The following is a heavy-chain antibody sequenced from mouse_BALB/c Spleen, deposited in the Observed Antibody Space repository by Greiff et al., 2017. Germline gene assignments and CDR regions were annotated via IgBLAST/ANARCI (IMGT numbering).Heavy chain of an antibody. CDR3: ARSAYYGNFYDD. Sequence: EVQRVESGGGLVQPGGSRKLSCAASGFTFSSFGMHWVRQAPEKGLEWVAYISSGSSTIYYADTVKGRFTISRDKPKNTLFLQMTSLRSEDTAMYYCARSAYYGNFYDDWGQGTTLTVSS. CDR2: ISSGSSTI. D-gene: IGHD2-10*01. V-gene: IGHV5-17*02. CDR1: GFTFSSFG. J-gene: IGHJ2*01.